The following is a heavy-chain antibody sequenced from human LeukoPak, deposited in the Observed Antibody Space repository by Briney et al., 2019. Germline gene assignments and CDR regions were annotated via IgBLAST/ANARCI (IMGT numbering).Heavy chain of an antibody. D-gene: IGHD3-22*01. V-gene: IGHV3-23*01. CDR3: AKDTNYDSSGSLDY. J-gene: IGHJ4*02. CDR2: ISGSGGST. CDR1: GFTFSSYA. Sequence: GGSLRLSCAASGFTFSSYAMSWVRQAPGKGLEWVSAISGSGGSTYYADSVKGRFTISRDNAKNSLYLQMNSLRAEDTALYYCAKDTNYDSSGSLDYWGQGTLVTVSS.